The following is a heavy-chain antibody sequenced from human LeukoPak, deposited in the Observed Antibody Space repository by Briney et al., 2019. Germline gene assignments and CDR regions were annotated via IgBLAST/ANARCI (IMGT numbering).Heavy chain of an antibody. Sequence: ASVKVSCKASGYTFTSYGISWVRQATGQGLEWMGWMNPNSGNTGYAQKFQGRVTITRNTAISTAYMELSRLRSEDTAVYYCARGRDIVVVPAAPFDPWGQGTLVTVSS. CDR3: ARGRDIVVVPAAPFDP. J-gene: IGHJ5*02. CDR2: MNPNSGNT. D-gene: IGHD2-2*01. CDR1: GYTFTSYG. V-gene: IGHV1-8*03.